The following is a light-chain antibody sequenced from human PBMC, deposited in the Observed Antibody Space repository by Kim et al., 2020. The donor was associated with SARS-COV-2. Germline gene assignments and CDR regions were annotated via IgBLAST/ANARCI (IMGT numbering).Light chain of an antibody. J-gene: IGLJ3*02. Sequence: VTCCGAGRSSSIGSNTVNGYQQLPGTAPKRLIYSNNQRPSGVPDRFSGSKSGTSASLAISGLQSEDEADYYCAAWDDSLNGLWVFGGGTQLTVL. CDR1: SSSIGSNT. CDR2: SNN. CDR3: AAWDDSLNGLWV. V-gene: IGLV1-44*01.